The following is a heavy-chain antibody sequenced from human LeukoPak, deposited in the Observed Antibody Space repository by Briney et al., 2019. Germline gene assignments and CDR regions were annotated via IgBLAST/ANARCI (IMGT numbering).Heavy chain of an antibody. CDR2: INPNSGGT. CDR1: GYAFTGYY. D-gene: IGHD3-9*01. V-gene: IGHV1-2*02. Sequence: RASVKVSCKASGYAFTGYYMHWVRQAPGQGLEWMGWINPNSGGTNYAQKFQGRVTMTRDTSISTAYMELSRLRSDDTAVYYCARDGALLRYFDWLSAAYFDYWGQGTLVTVSS. CDR3: ARDGALLRYFDWLSAAYFDY. J-gene: IGHJ4*02.